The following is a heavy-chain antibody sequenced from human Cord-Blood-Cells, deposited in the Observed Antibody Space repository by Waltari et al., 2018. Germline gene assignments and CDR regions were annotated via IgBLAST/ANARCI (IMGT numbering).Heavy chain of an antibody. CDR3: AIPIDYDFWSGLDY. CDR1: GFTFRRYG. CDR2: ITYDGSNK. Sequence: QVQLVESGGGVVQPGRCMRLSCAASGFTFRRYGMHWARQGPGKGLEWVTVITYDGSNKYYADSVKGRFTISRDNSKNTLYLQMNSLRAEDTAVYYCAIPIDYDFWSGLDYWGQGTLVTVSS. D-gene: IGHD3-3*01. J-gene: IGHJ4*02. V-gene: IGHV3-30*03.